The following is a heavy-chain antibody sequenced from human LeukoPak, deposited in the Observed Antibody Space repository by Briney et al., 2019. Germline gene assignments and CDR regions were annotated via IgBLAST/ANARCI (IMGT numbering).Heavy chain of an antibody. CDR2: IKSKTDGGTT. V-gene: IGHV3-15*01. D-gene: IGHD3-22*01. J-gene: IGHJ4*02. CDR1: GFTFSNAW. CDR3: TWMTYYYDSSGYQEDDY. Sequence: GGSLRLSCAASGFTFSNAWMSWVRQAPGKGLEWVGRIKSKTDGGTTDYAAPVEGRFTISRDDSKNTLYLQMNSLKTEDTAVYYCTWMTYYYDSSGYQEDDYWGQGTLVTVSS.